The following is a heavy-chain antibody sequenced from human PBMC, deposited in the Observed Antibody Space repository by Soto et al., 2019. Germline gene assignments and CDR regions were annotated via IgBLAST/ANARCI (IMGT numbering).Heavy chain of an antibody. J-gene: IGHJ6*02. CDR3: ARPKRSGYDRGDSYYHTMDV. D-gene: IGHD3-3*01. CDR2: ILPMFGAV. V-gene: IGHV1-69*06. Sequence: QMRLVQSGAEVKNSGSSVKVSCKASGGTSSNFVITWGRQVPGQVLEGLGGILPMFGAVKYAQRFQDRLTITADRSTNTASMELGSLRSEDTAGYYCARPKRSGYDRGDSYYHTMDVWGHGTTVTVS. CDR1: GGTSSNFV.